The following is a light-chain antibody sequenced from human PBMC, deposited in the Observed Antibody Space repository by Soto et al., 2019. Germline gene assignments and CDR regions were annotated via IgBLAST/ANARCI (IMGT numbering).Light chain of an antibody. CDR1: SSDVGSCKY. CDR2: EVI. Sequence: QSVLTQPPSASGSPGQSVTIACTGTSSDVGSCKYVSWYQQHPGKAPKLIIYEVIKRPSGVPDRFSGSKSGNTASLTVSGLQAEDEGDYYCSSYADSNNVEVLFGGGTKLTVL. J-gene: IGLJ2*01. CDR3: SSYADSNNVEVL. V-gene: IGLV2-8*01.